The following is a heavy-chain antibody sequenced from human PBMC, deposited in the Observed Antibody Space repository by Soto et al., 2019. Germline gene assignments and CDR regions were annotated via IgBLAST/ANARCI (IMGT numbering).Heavy chain of an antibody. Sequence: ASVKVSCKASGYTFTSYGSSWVRQAPGQGLEWMGWISAYNGNTNYAQKLQGRVTMTTDTSTSTAYMELRSLRSDDTAVYYCARRSYDFWSGYPTGLGYWGQGTLVTVSS. CDR1: GYTFTSYG. CDR3: ARRSYDFWSGYPTGLGY. J-gene: IGHJ4*02. CDR2: ISAYNGNT. D-gene: IGHD3-3*01. V-gene: IGHV1-18*01.